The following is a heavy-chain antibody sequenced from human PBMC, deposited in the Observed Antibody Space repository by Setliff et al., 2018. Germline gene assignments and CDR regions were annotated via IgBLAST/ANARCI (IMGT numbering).Heavy chain of an antibody. D-gene: IGHD3-9*01. J-gene: IGHJ4*02. Sequence: SETLSLTCAVYGGSFSGYYWSWIRQPPGKGLEWIGHIYTSGSTNYNPSLKSRVTISVDTSKNQFSLKLSSVTAADTAVYYCARGPLLTYYDILTGYFLPHWGQGTLVTVSS. CDR2: IYTSGST. CDR3: ARGPLLTYYDILTGYFLPH. CDR1: GGSFSGYY. V-gene: IGHV4-4*08.